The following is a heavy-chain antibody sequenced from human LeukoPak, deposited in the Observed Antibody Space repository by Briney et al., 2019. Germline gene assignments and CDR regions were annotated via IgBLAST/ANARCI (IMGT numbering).Heavy chain of an antibody. CDR3: ARGTINWGLEVESFDI. CDR1: GCSISSYY. V-gene: IGHV4-59*01. CDR2: IYYSGST. D-gene: IGHD7-27*01. Sequence: PSETLSLTCTVSGCSISSYYWSWMRQPPGKGLEWFGYIYYSGSTNDNPSLKSRVTISVDTSKNPFSLKLSSVTAADTAVYYCARGTINWGLEVESFDIWGQGTMVTISS. J-gene: IGHJ3*02.